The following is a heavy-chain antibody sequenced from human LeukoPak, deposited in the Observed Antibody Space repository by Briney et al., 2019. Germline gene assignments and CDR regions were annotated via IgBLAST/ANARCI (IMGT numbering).Heavy chain of an antibody. CDR3: ARVERMATINELDYFDY. D-gene: IGHD5-24*01. J-gene: IGHJ4*02. Sequence: PGGSLRLPCAASGFTFSSYAMSWVRQAPGKGLEWVSAISGSGGSTYYADSVKGRFTISRDNSKNTLYLQMNSLRAEDTAVYYCARVERMATINELDYFDYWGQGTLVTVSS. CDR1: GFTFSSYA. V-gene: IGHV3-23*01. CDR2: ISGSGGST.